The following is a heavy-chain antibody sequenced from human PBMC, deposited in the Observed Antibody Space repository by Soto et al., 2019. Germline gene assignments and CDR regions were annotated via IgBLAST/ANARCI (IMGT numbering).Heavy chain of an antibody. CDR1: GVSVTVYY. CDR3: AREQYNWKL. V-gene: IGHV4-59*02. Sequence: SATMSLTCRVSGVSVTVYYWTLPRHPPGKGLEWIGYVYHTGNTYYHPSLKSRVTISLDTSKNQVSLRLRSVTAADTAVYYCAREQYNWKLWGLGTLVTVSS. D-gene: IGHD1-20*01. J-gene: IGHJ4*02. CDR2: VYHTGNT.